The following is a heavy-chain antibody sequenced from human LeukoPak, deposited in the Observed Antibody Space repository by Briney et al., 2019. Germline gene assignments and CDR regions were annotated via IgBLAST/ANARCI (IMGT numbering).Heavy chain of an antibody. J-gene: IGHJ4*02. CDR2: ISSSGSTI. D-gene: IGHD3-22*01. CDR3: ARVPYYYDSSGYYLGEYYFDY. V-gene: IGHV3-11*01. CDR1: GFTFSDYY. Sequence: GGSLRLSCEASGFTFSDYYMSWIRQAPGKGLEWVSYISSSGSTIYYADSVKGRFTISRDNAKNSLYLQMNSLRAEDTAVYYCARVPYYYDSSGYYLGEYYFDYWGQGTLVTVSS.